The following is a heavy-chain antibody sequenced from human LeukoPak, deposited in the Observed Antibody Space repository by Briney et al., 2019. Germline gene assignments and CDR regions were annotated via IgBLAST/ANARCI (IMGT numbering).Heavy chain of an antibody. CDR3: ARIEYSSSYPYYYYYMDV. D-gene: IGHD6-6*01. CDR1: GYTFTGYY. CDR2: INPNSGGT. V-gene: IGHV1-2*02. Sequence: ASVKVSCKASGYTFTGYYMHWVRQAPGQGREWMGWINPNSGGTNYAQKFQGRVAMTRDTSISTAYMELSSLRSEDTAVYYCARIEYSSSYPYYYYYMDVWGKGTTVTVSS. J-gene: IGHJ6*03.